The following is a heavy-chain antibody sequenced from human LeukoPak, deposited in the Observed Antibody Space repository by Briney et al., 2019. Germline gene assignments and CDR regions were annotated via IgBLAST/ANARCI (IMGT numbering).Heavy chain of an antibody. CDR2: ISYDGSNK. CDR3: ARDNWDGRRELDY. CDR1: GFTVSTNY. Sequence: GGSLRLSCVVSGFTVSTNYMSWVRQAPGKGLEWVAVISYDGSNKYYADSVKGRFTISRDNSKNTLYLQMNSLRAEDTAVYYCARDNWDGRRELDYWGQGTLVTVSS. D-gene: IGHD1-1*01. J-gene: IGHJ4*02. V-gene: IGHV3-30*03.